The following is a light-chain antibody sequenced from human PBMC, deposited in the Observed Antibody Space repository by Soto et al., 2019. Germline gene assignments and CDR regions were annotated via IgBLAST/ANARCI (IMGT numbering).Light chain of an antibody. CDR3: QQYDNDSWT. CDR1: QSISSW. J-gene: IGKJ1*01. Sequence: DIQMTQSPSTLSASVGDRVIITCRARQSISSWLAWYQQKPGKAPNLLIYKASTLKSGVPSRFSGSGSGTEFTLTISSLQPDDFATYYCQQYDNDSWTFGQGTNVEIK. CDR2: KAS. V-gene: IGKV1-5*03.